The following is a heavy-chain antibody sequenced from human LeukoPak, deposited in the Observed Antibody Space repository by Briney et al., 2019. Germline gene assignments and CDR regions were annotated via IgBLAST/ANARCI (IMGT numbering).Heavy chain of an antibody. CDR3: AKEHYGDYVLPSMDV. V-gene: IGHV1-69*04. Sequence: SVKVSCKASGGTFSSYAISWARQAPGQGLEWMGRIIPILGTTNYAQKFQGRVTITADKSTSTAYMELSSLRSEDTAVYYCAKEHYGDYVLPSMDVWGQGTTVTVSS. CDR2: IIPILGTT. D-gene: IGHD4-17*01. J-gene: IGHJ6*02. CDR1: GGTFSSYA.